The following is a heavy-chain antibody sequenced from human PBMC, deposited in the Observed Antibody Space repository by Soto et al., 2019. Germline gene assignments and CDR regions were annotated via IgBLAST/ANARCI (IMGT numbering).Heavy chain of an antibody. J-gene: IGHJ6*02. CDR2: ISSSSSTI. CDR3: ARTGITIFGVVRGADV. D-gene: IGHD3-3*01. V-gene: IGHV3-48*02. Sequence: GGSLRLSCAASGFTFSSYSMNWVRQAPGKGLEWVSYISSSSSTIYYADSVKGRFTISRDNAKNSLYLQMNSLRDEDTAVYYCARTGITIFGVVRGADVWGQGTTVTVSS. CDR1: GFTFSSYS.